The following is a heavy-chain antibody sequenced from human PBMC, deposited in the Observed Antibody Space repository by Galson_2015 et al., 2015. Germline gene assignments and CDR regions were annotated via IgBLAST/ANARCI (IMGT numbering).Heavy chain of an antibody. CDR1: GYSFTSYW. Sequence: QSGAEVKKPGESLRISCTGSGYSFTSYWISWVRQMPGKGLEWMGRIDPSDSYTNYSPSFQGHVTISADKSISTAYLQWSSLKASDTAMYYWARQFRRAAAGTAWDYWGQGTLVTVSS. V-gene: IGHV5-10-1*01. D-gene: IGHD6-13*01. CDR3: ARQFRRAAAGTAWDY. J-gene: IGHJ4*02. CDR2: IDPSDSYT.